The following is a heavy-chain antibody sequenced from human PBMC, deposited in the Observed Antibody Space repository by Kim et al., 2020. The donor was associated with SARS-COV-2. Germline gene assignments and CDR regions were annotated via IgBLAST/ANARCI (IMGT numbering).Heavy chain of an antibody. CDR1: GFTFSSYA. CDR2: ISGSGGST. D-gene: IGHD2-2*01. V-gene: IGHV3-23*01. J-gene: IGHJ4*02. Sequence: GGSLRLSCAASGFTFSSYAMSWVRQAPGKGLEWVSAISGSGGSTYYADSVKGRFTISRDNSKNTLYLQMNSLRAEDTAVYYCAKSSYIVVVPAAFYWGQGTLVTVSS. CDR3: AKSSYIVVVPAAFY.